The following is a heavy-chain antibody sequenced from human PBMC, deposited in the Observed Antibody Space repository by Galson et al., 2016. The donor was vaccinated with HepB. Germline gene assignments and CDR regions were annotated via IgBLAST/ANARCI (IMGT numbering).Heavy chain of an antibody. Sequence: SVKVSCKASGYTFTSYAMHWVRQAPGQRLEWMGWSNAAYGNTKYSHKFQGRVTITWDTPASTAYRELSSLRSEDSAVYYCARGITVEPSANWFDPWGQGSLVTISS. J-gene: IGHJ5*02. D-gene: IGHD4-11*01. CDR3: ARGITVEPSANWFDP. V-gene: IGHV1-3*01. CDR2: SNAAYGNT. CDR1: GYTFTSYA.